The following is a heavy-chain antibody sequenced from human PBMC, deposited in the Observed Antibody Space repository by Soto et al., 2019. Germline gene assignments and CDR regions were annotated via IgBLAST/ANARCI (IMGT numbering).Heavy chain of an antibody. J-gene: IGHJ4*02. CDR2: IYYSGST. D-gene: IGHD2-2*01. V-gene: IGHV4-59*12. Sequence: SETLSLTCTVSGGSISSYYWSWIRQPPGKGLEWIGYIYYSGSTYYNPSLKSRVTISVDTSKNQFSLKLSSVTAADTAVYYCARDYYNCSSTSCSRGFDYWGQGTLVTVSS. CDR3: ARDYYNCSSTSCSRGFDY. CDR1: GGSISSYY.